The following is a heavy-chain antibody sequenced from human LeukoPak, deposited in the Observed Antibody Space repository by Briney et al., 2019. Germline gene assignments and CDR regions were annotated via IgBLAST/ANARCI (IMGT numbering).Heavy chain of an antibody. Sequence: VGSLRLSCAASGSTFHDYTMHWVGQAPGKGLGWVSLISSNGGSIYYAASVKRRFTISRDNAKHSLYLQMNSLRAEDTAVYYCARDRVTAPIDYWGQGTLVTVSS. D-gene: IGHD2-21*02. V-gene: IGHV3-43D*03. J-gene: IGHJ4*02. CDR1: GSTFHDYT. CDR2: ISSNGGSI. CDR3: ARDRVTAPIDY.